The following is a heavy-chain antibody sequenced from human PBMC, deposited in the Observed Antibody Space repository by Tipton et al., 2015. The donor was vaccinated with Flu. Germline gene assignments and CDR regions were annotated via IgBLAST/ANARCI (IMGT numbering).Heavy chain of an antibody. J-gene: IGHJ6*02. CDR3: AKDRIASKFFYNGRDV. CDR2: ISGDGDNP. Sequence: SGFNFRTHVMSWVRQAPGKGPEWVAVISGDGDNPHYADSVKGRFTISRDNSKNTLFLQMNSLRLEDTATYHCAKDRIASKFFYNGRDVWGQGTNVIVSS. V-gene: IGHV3-23*01. CDR1: GFNFRTHV.